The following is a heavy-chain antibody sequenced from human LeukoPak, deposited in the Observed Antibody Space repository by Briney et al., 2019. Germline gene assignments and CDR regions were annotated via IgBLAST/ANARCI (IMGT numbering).Heavy chain of an antibody. CDR1: GFTFSIYW. V-gene: IGHV3-7*05. Sequence: GGSLRLSCAASGFTFSIYWMSWVRQAPGKGLEWVASINQDGSEKYYVDSVKGRCTISRDNAKTSLYLQMSSLRAEDAAAYYCVRDGPGGIEARKRYYGMDVWGQGTTVGVSS. CDR3: VRDGPGGIEARKRYYGMDV. CDR2: INQDGSEK. D-gene: IGHD6-6*01. J-gene: IGHJ6*02.